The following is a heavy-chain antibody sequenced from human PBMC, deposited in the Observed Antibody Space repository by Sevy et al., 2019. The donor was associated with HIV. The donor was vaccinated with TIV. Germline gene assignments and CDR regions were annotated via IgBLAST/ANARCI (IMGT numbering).Heavy chain of an antibody. CDR1: GFTFTSYW. V-gene: IGHV3-7*01. J-gene: IGHJ4*02. D-gene: IGHD3-10*01. CDR3: AREGRGY. Sequence: GGSLRLSCAASGFTFTSYWMTWVRQAPGKGLEWVANIILDGSEKYYVDSVKGRFTISRDNTKNSLYLQMNSLRAEDTAVYYCAREGRGYWGQGTLVTVSS. CDR2: IILDGSEK.